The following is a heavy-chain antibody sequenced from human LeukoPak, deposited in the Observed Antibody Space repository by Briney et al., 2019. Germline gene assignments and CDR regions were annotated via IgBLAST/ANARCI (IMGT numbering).Heavy chain of an antibody. CDR1: GFTFSSYA. V-gene: IGHV3-23*01. J-gene: IGHJ4*02. CDR2: ISGSGGST. D-gene: IGHD3-10*01. CDR3: AKSRYYYGSGSASNFDY. Sequence: GGSLGLSCAASGFTFSSYAMSWVRQAPGKGLEWVSAISGSGGSTYYADSVKGRFTISRDNSKNTLYLQMNSLRAEDTAVYYCAKSRYYYGSGSASNFDYWGQGTLVTVSS.